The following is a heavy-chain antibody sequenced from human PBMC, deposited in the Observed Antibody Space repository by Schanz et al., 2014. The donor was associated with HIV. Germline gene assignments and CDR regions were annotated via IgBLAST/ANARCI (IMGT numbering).Heavy chain of an antibody. V-gene: IGHV1-69*01. D-gene: IGHD1-26*01. Sequence: QVQLMQSGAEVKKAGSSVKVSCKASGGTFSSSAISWVRPAPGQGLEWMGAIIPVFGTRNYAQRFQGRVAITADDSISTAYMEVSSLRSEDTAVYYCATGPGLVGAIDYWGQGTLVIVSS. CDR2: IIPVFGTR. J-gene: IGHJ4*02. CDR3: ATGPGLVGAIDY. CDR1: GGTFSSSA.